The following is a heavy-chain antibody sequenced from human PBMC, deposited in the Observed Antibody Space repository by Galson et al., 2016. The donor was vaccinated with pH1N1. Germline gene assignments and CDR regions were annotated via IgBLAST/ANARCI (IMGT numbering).Heavy chain of an antibody. CDR3: ARHTAYCNSITCQNWFDP. J-gene: IGHJ5*02. D-gene: IGHD2/OR15-2a*01. CDR1: GDRFSTYW. CDR2: IDPSDSYT. V-gene: IGHV5-10-1*01. Sequence: QSGAEVKKPGESLRISCQDYGDRFSTYWIRWVRQMPGKGLEWMGKIDPSDSYTKYSPSFQGHVTISVDKSISTAYLQWSSLKASDTAMYYCARHTAYCNSITCQNWFDPWGQGTLVTVSS.